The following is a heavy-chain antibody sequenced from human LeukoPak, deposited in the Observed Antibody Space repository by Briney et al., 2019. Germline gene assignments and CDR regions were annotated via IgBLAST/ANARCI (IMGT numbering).Heavy chain of an antibody. J-gene: IGHJ5*02. D-gene: IGHD3-22*01. CDR1: GYTLTEVS. V-gene: IGHV1-24*01. Sequence: ASVKVSCKVSGYTLTEVSMHWVRQAPGKGLEWMGGFDPEDGETIYAQKFQGRVTMTEDTSTDTAYMELSSLRSEDTAVYYCATAAFQLLYDSSGYYLGTWGQGTLVTVSS. CDR3: ATAAFQLLYDSSGYYLGT. CDR2: FDPEDGET.